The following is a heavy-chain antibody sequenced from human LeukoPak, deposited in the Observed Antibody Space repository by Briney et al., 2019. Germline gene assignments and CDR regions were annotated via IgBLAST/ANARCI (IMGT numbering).Heavy chain of an antibody. V-gene: IGHV3-7*03. Sequence: SGGSLRLSCAASGCMFSSNWMSWVRLAPGKGQEWVANIKEDGTETYYVDSVKSRFTISRDNAKNSLYLQMNSLRVEDTAVYYCAKEGRSLQTYWGQGTLVTVSS. CDR3: AKEGRSLQTY. CDR2: IKEDGTET. CDR1: GCMFSSNW. J-gene: IGHJ4*02. D-gene: IGHD5-24*01.